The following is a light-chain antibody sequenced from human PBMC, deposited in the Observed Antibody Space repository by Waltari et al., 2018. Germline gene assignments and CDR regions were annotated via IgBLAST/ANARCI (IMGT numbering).Light chain of an antibody. CDR2: GAY. Sequence: IVLTQSPGTLSLSPGEGATLSCRASQSVNTYLAWYQQKPGQAPRLLIYGAYTRAAGIPDRFSGSGSGTDFSLTISRLEAEDFAVYYCQHHVRLPATFGQGTKVEIK. V-gene: IGKV3-20*01. CDR3: QHHVRLPAT. CDR1: QSVNTY. J-gene: IGKJ1*01.